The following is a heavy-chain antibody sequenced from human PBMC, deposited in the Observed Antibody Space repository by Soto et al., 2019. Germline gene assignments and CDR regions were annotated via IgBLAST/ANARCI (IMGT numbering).Heavy chain of an antibody. J-gene: IGHJ4*02. CDR1: GFTFDDYA. V-gene: IGHV3-9*01. Sequence: EVQLVESGGGLVQPGRSLRLSCAASGFTFDDYAMHWVRQAPGKGLEWVSGISWNSGSIGYADSVKGRFTISRDNAKNSLYLQMNSLSAADTALYYCAKGLELLWVGKPGGFDYWGQGPLVTVSS. CDR2: ISWNSGSI. CDR3: AKGLELLWVGKPGGFDY. D-gene: IGHD3-10*01.